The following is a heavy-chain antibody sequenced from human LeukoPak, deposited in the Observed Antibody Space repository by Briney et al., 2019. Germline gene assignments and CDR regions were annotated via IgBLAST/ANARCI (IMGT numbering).Heavy chain of an antibody. CDR3: ARASLYYPFDY. D-gene: IGHD1-26*01. CDR2: INTDGSST. J-gene: IGHJ4*02. CDR1: GFTFGSYW. V-gene: IGHV3-74*01. Sequence: PGGSLRLSCSASGFTFGSYWMHWVRQAPGKGLVWVSRINTDGSSTSYADSVKGRFTISRDNAKNTLYLQMNGLRAEDTAVYYCARASLYYPFDYWGQGTLVTVSS.